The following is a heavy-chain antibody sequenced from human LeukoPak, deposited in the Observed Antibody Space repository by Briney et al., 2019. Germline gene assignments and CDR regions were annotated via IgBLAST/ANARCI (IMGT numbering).Heavy chain of an antibody. V-gene: IGHV4-38-2*02. D-gene: IGHD2-8*01. Sequence: SETLSLTCTVSGSSISSDYYWGWIRQSPGKGLGWIGSINHSGITYYNPSLKSRVTISVDPSKNQFSLKLRSVTAADTAFYYCARDNVPGYFDYWGQGALATVSS. J-gene: IGHJ4*02. CDR1: GSSISSDYY. CDR2: INHSGIT. CDR3: ARDNVPGYFDY.